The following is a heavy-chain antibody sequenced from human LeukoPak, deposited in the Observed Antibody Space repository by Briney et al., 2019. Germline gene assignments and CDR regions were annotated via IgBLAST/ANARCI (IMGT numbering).Heavy chain of an antibody. Sequence: PSETLSLTCAVYGGSFSGYYWSWIRQPPGKGLEWIGSIYYSGSTYYNPSLKSRVTISVDTSKNQFSLKLSSVTAADTAVYYCARHSPLDSLGYSSSWYVNYYYYGMDVWGQGTTVTVSS. J-gene: IGHJ6*02. CDR2: IYYSGST. V-gene: IGHV4-34*01. CDR1: GGSFSGYY. CDR3: ARHSPLDSLGYSSSWYVNYYYYGMDV. D-gene: IGHD6-13*01.